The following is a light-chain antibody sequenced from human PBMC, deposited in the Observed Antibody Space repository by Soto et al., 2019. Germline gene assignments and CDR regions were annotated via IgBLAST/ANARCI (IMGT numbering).Light chain of an antibody. J-gene: IGLJ1*01. CDR3: CSFAGGYTYV. CDR1: SSDVGGYNY. Sequence: QSALTQPRSVSGSPGQSVTISCTGTSSDVGGYNYVSWYQQHPGKAPKLMIYDVSKRPSGVPDRFSGSKSGNTASLTISGLQAEDEADFYCCSFAGGYTYVFGPGTKVTAL. V-gene: IGLV2-11*01. CDR2: DVS.